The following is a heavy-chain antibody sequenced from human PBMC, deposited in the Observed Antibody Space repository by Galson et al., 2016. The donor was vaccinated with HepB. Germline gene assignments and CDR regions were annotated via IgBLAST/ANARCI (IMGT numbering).Heavy chain of an antibody. V-gene: IGHV1-2*06. D-gene: IGHD2-15*01. CDR2: INPNSGGT. CDR3: ARPKGPRSSTVSIVAFDI. CDR1: VYTFTGYY. Sequence: SVKVSCKASVYTFTGYYMHWVRQAPGQGLEWMGRINPNSGGTNYAQKFQGRVTMTRDTSISTAHMELSRLRSNDTAVDYCARPKGPRSSTVSIVAFDIWGQGTMVTVSS. J-gene: IGHJ3*02.